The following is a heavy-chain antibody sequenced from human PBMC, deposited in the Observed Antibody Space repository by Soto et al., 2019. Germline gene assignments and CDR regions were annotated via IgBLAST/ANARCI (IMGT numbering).Heavy chain of an antibody. CDR3: VRSWELIDY. CDR2: INEDGSER. D-gene: IGHD1-26*01. Sequence: GGSLRLSFASSGFSFSTFCMSWVGQTPGKGLEWVANINEDGSERNYVDSVKGRFTISRDNAKNSMYLQLNSLRPEDTALYYCVRSWELIDYWGQGALVTVSS. CDR1: GFSFSTFC. J-gene: IGHJ4*02. V-gene: IGHV3-7*01.